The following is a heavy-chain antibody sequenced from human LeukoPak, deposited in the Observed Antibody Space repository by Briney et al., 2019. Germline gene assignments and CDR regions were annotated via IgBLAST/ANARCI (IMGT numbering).Heavy chain of an antibody. J-gene: IGHJ5*02. CDR1: GFTFSSYL. CDR2: IKKDGSEK. D-gene: IGHD5-24*01. V-gene: IGHV3-7*01. Sequence: GGSLRLSCAASGFTFSSYLMSWVCQAPGKGLEWVANIKKDGSEKYYVDSVKGRFTISRDNAKNSLYLQMNSLRAEDTAVYYCARLERKNWYDPWGQGTLVTVSS. CDR3: ARLERKNWYDP.